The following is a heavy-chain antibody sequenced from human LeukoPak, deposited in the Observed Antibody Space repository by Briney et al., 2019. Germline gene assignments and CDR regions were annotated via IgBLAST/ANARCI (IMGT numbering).Heavy chain of an antibody. CDR1: GFTFSSYS. Sequence: PGGSLRLSCAASGFTFSSYSMNWVCQAPGKGLEWVSYISSGSSTIYYADSVKGRFTISRDNAKNSLYLQMNSLRAEDTAVYYCARWCSSSSCFRGFDYWGQGTLVTVSS. D-gene: IGHD2-2*01. J-gene: IGHJ4*02. V-gene: IGHV3-48*01. CDR2: ISSGSSTI. CDR3: ARWCSSSSCFRGFDY.